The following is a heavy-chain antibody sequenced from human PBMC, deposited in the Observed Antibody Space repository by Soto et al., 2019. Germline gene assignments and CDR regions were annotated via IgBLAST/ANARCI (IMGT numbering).Heavy chain of an antibody. D-gene: IGHD3-3*01. V-gene: IGHV3-23*01. CDR2: ISGSGGSA. CDR3: AKTPYYDFWSGSLDY. J-gene: IGHJ4*02. CDR1: GFTFSRYS. Sequence: EVQLLESGGGLVQPGGSLRLSCEACGFTFSRYSMSWVPKAPGKGLEGVSAISGSGGSAYYADSGKGRFTIPRDNSKNTLYLQMNSLRAEDTAVYYCAKTPYYDFWSGSLDYWGQGTLVTVSS.